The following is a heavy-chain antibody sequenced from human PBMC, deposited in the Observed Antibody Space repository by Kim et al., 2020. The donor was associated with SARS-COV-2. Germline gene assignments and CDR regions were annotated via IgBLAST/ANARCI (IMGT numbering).Heavy chain of an antibody. J-gene: IGHJ4*02. V-gene: IGHV3-48*02. Sequence: GGSLRLSCAASGFTFSSYSMNWVRQAPGKGLEWRSYISSSSSPIHYADSVKGRFTISRDNAKSSLYLQMNSLRDEDTAVYYCARSSSSGYDWGQGTLVTVSS. CDR1: GFTFSSYS. D-gene: IGHD6-19*01. CDR2: ISSSSSPI. CDR3: ARSSSSGYD.